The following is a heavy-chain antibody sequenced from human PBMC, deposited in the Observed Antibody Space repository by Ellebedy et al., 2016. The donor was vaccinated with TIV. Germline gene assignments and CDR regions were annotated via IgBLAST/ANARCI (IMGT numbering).Heavy chain of an antibody. CDR2: VYYSGST. CDR3: ARGYSSGLFDY. CDR1: GGSISNYY. Sequence: MPSETLSLTCTVSGGSISNYYWSWIRQPPGKGLEWIGYVYYSGSTKYNPSLKSRVTISLDTSKIQFSLKLSSVTAADTAVYYCARGYSSGLFDYWGQGSLVTVSS. D-gene: IGHD6-25*01. V-gene: IGHV4-59*01. J-gene: IGHJ4*02.